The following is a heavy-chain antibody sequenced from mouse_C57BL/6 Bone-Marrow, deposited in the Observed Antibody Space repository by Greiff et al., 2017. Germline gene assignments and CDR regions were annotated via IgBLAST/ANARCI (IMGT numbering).Heavy chain of an antibody. J-gene: IGHJ2*01. D-gene: IGHD1-1*01. CDR3: ARGDYYGSSRDY. V-gene: IGHV1-55*01. Sequence: QVQLQQPGAELVKPWASVKMFCKASGYTFTSYWITWVKQRPGQGLEWIGDIYPGSGSTNYNEKFKSKATLTVDTSSSTAYMQLSSLTSEDSAFYYGARGDYYGSSRDYWGQGTTLTVSS. CDR1: GYTFTSYW. CDR2: IYPGSGST.